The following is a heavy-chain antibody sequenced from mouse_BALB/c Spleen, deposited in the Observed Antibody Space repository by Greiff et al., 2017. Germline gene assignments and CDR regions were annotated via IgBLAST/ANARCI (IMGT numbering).Heavy chain of an antibody. Sequence: EVQGVESGGDLVKPGGSLKLSCAASGFTFSSYGMSWVRQTPDKRLEWVATISSGGSYTYYPDSVKGRFTISRDNAKNTLYLQMSSLKSEDTAMYYCARHDRDAMDYWGQGTSVTVSS. CDR1: GFTFSSYG. CDR3: ARHDRDAMDY. V-gene: IGHV5-6*01. CDR2: ISSGGSYT. J-gene: IGHJ4*01.